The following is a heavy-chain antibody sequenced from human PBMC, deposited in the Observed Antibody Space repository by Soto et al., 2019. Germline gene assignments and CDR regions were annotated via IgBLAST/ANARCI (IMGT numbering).Heavy chain of an antibody. J-gene: IGHJ6*02. CDR2: ISSRSYTI. CDR1: GFTFSTYS. Sequence: EVKLVESGGDLVQPGGSLRLSCAASGFTFSTYSMNLVRQAPGKGLERVSYISSRSYTIYYVDSVKGRFTISRDNAKNSLYLQMTCLRDEDTAVYYCARGGSSSDNGMDVWGQGTTVTVSS. V-gene: IGHV3-48*02. CDR3: ARGGSSSDNGMDV. D-gene: IGHD6-6*01.